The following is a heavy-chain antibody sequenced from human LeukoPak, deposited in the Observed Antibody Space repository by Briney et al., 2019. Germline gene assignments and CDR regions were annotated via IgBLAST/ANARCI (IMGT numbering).Heavy chain of an antibody. D-gene: IGHD1-26*01. CDR1: GFTFISFN. Sequence: PGGSLRLSCAASGFTFISFNMNWVRQAPGKGLEWVSYISSSGSTIYYADSVKGRFTISRDNAKNSLYLQMNSLRAEDTAVYYCARKWELPDGDYFDYWGQGTLVTVSS. J-gene: IGHJ4*02. V-gene: IGHV3-48*03. CDR2: ISSSGSTI. CDR3: ARKWELPDGDYFDY.